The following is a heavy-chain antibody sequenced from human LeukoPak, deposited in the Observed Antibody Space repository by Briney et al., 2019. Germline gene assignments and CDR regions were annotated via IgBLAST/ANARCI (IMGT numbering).Heavy chain of an antibody. J-gene: IGHJ5*02. Sequence: EASVKVSCKVSGYTLTELSMHWVRQAPGKGLEWMGGFDPEDGETIYAQKFQGRVTMTEDTSTDTAYMELSSLRSEDTAVYYCATFFHYDSSGYYWFDPWGQGTLVTVSS. CDR1: GYTLTELS. D-gene: IGHD3-22*01. CDR2: FDPEDGET. V-gene: IGHV1-24*01. CDR3: ATFFHYDSSGYYWFDP.